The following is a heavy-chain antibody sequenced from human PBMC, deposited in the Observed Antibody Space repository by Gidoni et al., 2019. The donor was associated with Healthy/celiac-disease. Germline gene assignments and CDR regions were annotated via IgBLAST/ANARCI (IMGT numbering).Heavy chain of an antibody. D-gene: IGHD4-17*01. CDR2: ISWNSGSI. CDR3: AKDIGDDYGDRYYYYYGMDV. J-gene: IGHJ6*02. CDR1: GFTFDDYA. Sequence: EVQLVESGGGLVQPGRSLRLSCAASGFTFDDYAMHWVRQAPGKGLEWVSGISWNSGSIGYADSVKGRFTISRDNAKNSLYLQMNSLRAEDTALYYCAKDIGDDYGDRYYYYYGMDVWGQGTTVTVSS. V-gene: IGHV3-9*01.